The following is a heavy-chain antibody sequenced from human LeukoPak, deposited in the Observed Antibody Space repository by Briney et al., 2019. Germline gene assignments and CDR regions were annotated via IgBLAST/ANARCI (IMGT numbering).Heavy chain of an antibody. CDR2: ISNDGSVI. CDR3: ARRYHDSNPITWDRHFDF. J-gene: IGHJ4*01. V-gene: IGHV3-74*01. CDR1: GFTLSHYW. Sequence: GGSLRLSCTASGFTLSHYWMHWVRQAPGEGLVWVSRISNDGSVIDYADSVKGRFTISRDNAKNTLYLQMNNLRVEDTAVYYCARRYHDSNPITWDRHFDFWGQGTLATVS. D-gene: IGHD3-10*01.